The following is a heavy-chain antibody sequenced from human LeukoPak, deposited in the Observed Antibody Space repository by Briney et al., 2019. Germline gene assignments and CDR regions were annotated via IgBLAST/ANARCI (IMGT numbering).Heavy chain of an antibody. V-gene: IGHV4-39*01. J-gene: IGHJ3*02. CDR2: IYYSGST. CDR1: GGSISGYY. D-gene: IGHD6-19*01. CDR3: ARHKYSSGWPPEGAFDI. Sequence: PSETLSLTCTVSGGSISGYYWGWIRQPPGKGLEWIRSIYYSGSTYYNPSLKSRVTISVDTSKNQFSLKLSSVTAADTAVYYCARHKYSSGWPPEGAFDIWGQGTMVTGSS.